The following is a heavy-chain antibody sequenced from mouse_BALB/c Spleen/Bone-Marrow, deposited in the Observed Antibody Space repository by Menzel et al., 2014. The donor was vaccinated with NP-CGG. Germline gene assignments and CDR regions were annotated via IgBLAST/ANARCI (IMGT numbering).Heavy chain of an antibody. CDR2: IDPANGNT. Sequence: VQLQQSGAELVKPGASVKLSCTASGFNIKDTYMHRVKQRPEQGLEWIGRIDPANGNTKYDPKFQGQATITADTSSNTACLQLIILTSEDPAVYYCARWDYGREWFAYWGQGTLVTVSA. CDR1: GFNIKDTY. J-gene: IGHJ3*01. CDR3: ARWDYGREWFAY. D-gene: IGHD1-1*01. V-gene: IGHV14-3*02.